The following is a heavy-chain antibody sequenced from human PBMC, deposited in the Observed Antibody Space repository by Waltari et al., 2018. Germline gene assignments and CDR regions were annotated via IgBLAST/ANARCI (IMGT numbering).Heavy chain of an antibody. CDR3: ARGYYDFWSGYYIDY. Sequence: QVQLQQWGAGLLTPSQTLSLTCAVYGGSYSGYYWSWIRQPPGKGLEWIGEINHSGSTNYNPSLKSRVTISVDTAKNQFSLKLSSVTAADTAVYYCARGYYDFWSGYYIDYWGQGTLVTVSS. CDR1: GGSYSGYY. CDR2: INHSGST. J-gene: IGHJ4*02. D-gene: IGHD3-3*01. V-gene: IGHV4-34*01.